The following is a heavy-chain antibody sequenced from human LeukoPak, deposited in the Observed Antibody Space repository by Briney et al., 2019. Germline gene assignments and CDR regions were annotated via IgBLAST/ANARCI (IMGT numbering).Heavy chain of an antibody. CDR3: ARVYRMATIGAFDI. J-gene: IGHJ3*02. Sequence: SETLSLTCTVSGGSISSYYWSWIRQPPGKGLEWIGYIYYSGSTNYNPSLKSRVTISVDTSKNQFSLKLSSVTAADTAVYYCARVYRMATIGAFDIWGQGTMVTVSS. D-gene: IGHD5-24*01. CDR1: GGSISSYY. CDR2: IYYSGST. V-gene: IGHV4-59*01.